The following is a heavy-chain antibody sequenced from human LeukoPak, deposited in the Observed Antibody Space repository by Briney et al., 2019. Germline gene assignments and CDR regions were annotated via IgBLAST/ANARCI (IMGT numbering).Heavy chain of an antibody. D-gene: IGHD2-2*01. J-gene: IGHJ6*03. CDR2: IYPGDSDT. CDR3: ARIKEGYCSSTSCPEDYYYYYYMDV. CDR1: GYSFTSYW. V-gene: IGHV5-51*01. Sequence: GESLKISCKGSGYSFTSYWIGWVRQLPGKGLEWMGIIYPGDSDTRYSPSFQGQVTISADKSISTAYLQWSSLKASDTAMYYCARIKEGYCSSTSCPEDYYYYYYMDVWGKGTTVTVSS.